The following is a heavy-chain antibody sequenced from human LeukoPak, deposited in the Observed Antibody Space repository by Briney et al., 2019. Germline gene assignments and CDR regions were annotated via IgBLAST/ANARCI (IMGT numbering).Heavy chain of an antibody. CDR3: TTKRGFTYGVDY. CDR2: ITSKSDGATT. Sequence: GGSLRLSCAASGFSITYAWMNWVRQAPGKGLEWVAHITSKSDGATTDYAAPMKGRFTISRDDSENTLYLQMNSLKTEDTAVYYCTTKRGFTYGVDYWGQGTLVTVSS. V-gene: IGHV3-15*01. CDR1: GFSITYAW. D-gene: IGHD5-18*01. J-gene: IGHJ4*02.